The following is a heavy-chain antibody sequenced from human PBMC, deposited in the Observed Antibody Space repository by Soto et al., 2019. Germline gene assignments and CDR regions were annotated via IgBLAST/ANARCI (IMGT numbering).Heavy chain of an antibody. V-gene: IGHV3-9*01. CDR3: VKDLGGSHWAGHFDY. Sequence: PGGSLRLSCTGSGFTFDDYAMHWVRQAPGEGLEWVSGISWNSDKLDYADSVKGRFTISRDNAKNSLYLQMSSLRAEDTALYYCVKDLGGSHWAGHFDYWGQGALVTVSS. J-gene: IGHJ4*02. D-gene: IGHD3-16*01. CDR2: ISWNSDKL. CDR1: GFTFDDYA.